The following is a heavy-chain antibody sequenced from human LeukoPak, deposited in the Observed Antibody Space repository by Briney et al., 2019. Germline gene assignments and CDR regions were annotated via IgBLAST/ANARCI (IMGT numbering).Heavy chain of an antibody. D-gene: IGHD6-6*01. CDR1: GGSISSGDYY. CDR3: ARKEQLADYFDY. V-gene: IGHV4-30-4*08. CDR2: IYYSGST. Sequence: PSETLSLTCTVSGGSISSGDYYWSWIRQPPGKCLEWIGYIYYSGSTYYNPSLKSRVTISVDTSKNQFSLKLSSVTAADTAVYYCARKEQLADYFDYWGQGTLVTVSS. J-gene: IGHJ4*02.